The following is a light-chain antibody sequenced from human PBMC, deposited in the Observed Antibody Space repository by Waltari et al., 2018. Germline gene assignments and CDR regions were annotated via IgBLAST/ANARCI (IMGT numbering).Light chain of an antibody. Sequence: QSALTQPPSASGSPGQPVTTSCTASRRYDGVDHHLSCYPQPPGPAPNHLISAASKHSSWVPDRFSGSKSGNTASLTVSGLQAEDEADYHCSSYAGNHNWVFGGGTKLTVL. V-gene: IGLV2-8*01. CDR1: RRYDGVDHH. CDR2: AAS. CDR3: SSYAGNHNWV. J-gene: IGLJ3*02.